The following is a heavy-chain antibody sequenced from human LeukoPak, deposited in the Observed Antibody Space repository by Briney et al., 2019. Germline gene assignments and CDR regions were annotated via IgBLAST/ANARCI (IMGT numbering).Heavy chain of an antibody. CDR1: GGSISSYY. J-gene: IGHJ5*02. Sequence: SETLSLTCTVSGGSISSYYWSWIRQPPGKGLEWIGCIYYSGSTNYNPSLKSRVTISVDTSKNQFSLKLSSVTAADTAVYYCARLRIAAAGTGWFDPWGQGTLVTVSS. V-gene: IGHV4-59*08. CDR2: IYYSGST. D-gene: IGHD6-13*01. CDR3: ARLRIAAAGTGWFDP.